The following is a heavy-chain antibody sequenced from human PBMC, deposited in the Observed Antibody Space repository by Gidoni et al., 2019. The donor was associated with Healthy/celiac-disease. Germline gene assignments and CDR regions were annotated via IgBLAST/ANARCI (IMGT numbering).Heavy chain of an antibody. J-gene: IGHJ5*02. CDR3: ARGGERMITFGGHWFDP. D-gene: IGHD3-16*01. CDR1: GYTFTRHY. CDR2: INPSGVNT. V-gene: IGHV1-46*01. Sequence: QVQLAQSGAEVKKPGASVKVSCKASGYTFTRHYRHWVRPSPGQGLEWMGIINPSGVNTNYDQKFQGRVTMTRDTSTSTVYMELSSLRSEDTAVYYCARGGERMITFGGHWFDPWGQGTLVTVSS.